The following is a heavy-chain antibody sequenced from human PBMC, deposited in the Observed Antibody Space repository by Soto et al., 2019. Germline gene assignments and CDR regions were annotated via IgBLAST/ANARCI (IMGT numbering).Heavy chain of an antibody. J-gene: IGHJ6*02. CDR2: IIPICGTA. CDR3: AIGYCSSTSCRYYYGMDV. CDR1: GGTFSSYA. V-gene: IGHV1-69*01. Sequence: QVQLVQSGAEVKKPGSSVKVSCKASGGTFSSYAISWVRQAPGQGLEWMGGIIPICGTANYAKKFQGRVTIPEDESTRTAYMELSSLRSEDTAVYYCAIGYCSSTSCRYYYGMDVWGQGTTVTVSS. D-gene: IGHD2-2*01.